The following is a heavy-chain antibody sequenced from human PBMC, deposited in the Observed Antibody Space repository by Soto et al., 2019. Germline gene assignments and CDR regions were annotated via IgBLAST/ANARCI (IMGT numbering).Heavy chain of an antibody. Sequence: SETLSLTCTVSADSISSGAYYWNWIRQHPGKGLEWIGYIYHSGSTYYNPSLKSRVTISVDRSKNQFSLKLSSVTAADTAVYYCARRRGFPYYYGMDVWGQGTTVTVSS. CDR1: ADSISSGAYY. CDR3: ARRRGFPYYYGMDV. J-gene: IGHJ6*02. V-gene: IGHV4-30-2*01. D-gene: IGHD5-12*01. CDR2: IYHSGST.